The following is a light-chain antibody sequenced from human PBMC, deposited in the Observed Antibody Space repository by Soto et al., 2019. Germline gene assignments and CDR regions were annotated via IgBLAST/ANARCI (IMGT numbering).Light chain of an antibody. CDR3: LLSSGGAVI. CDR1: TGSVTSGHY. V-gene: IGLV7-46*01. CDR2: DTS. J-gene: IGLJ2*01. Sequence: QAVVTQEPSLTVSPGGTVTLTCGSSTGSVTSGHYPYWFQQKPGQAPRTLIYDTSNKYSWTPARFSGSLLGGKAALTLSGAQPEDEAEYYCLLSSGGAVIFGGGTKLTVL.